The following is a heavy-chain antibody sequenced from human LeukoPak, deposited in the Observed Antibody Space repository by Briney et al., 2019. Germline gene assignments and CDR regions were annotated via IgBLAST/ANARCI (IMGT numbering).Heavy chain of an antibody. CDR3: ARGLVGATAQGVDY. J-gene: IGHJ4*02. CDR1: GYTFTGYY. V-gene: IGHV1-2*02. Sequence: ASVNVSCKASGYTFTGYYMHWVRQAPGQGLEWMGWINPNSCGTNYAQKFQGRVTMTRDTSISTAYMELSRLRSDDTAVYYCARGLVGATAQGVDYWGQGTLVTVSS. D-gene: IGHD1-26*01. CDR2: INPNSCGT.